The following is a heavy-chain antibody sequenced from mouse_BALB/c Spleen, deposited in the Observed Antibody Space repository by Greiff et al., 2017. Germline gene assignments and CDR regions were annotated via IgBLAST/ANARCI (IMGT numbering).Heavy chain of an antibody. CDR1: GFTFSSFG. Sequence: EVKVVESGGGLVQPGGSRKLSCAASGFTFSSFGMHWVRQAPEKGLEWVAYISSGSSTIYYADTVKGRFTISRDNPKNTLFLQMTSLRSEDTAMYYCARGRGNYSYAMDYWGQGTSVTVSS. J-gene: IGHJ4*01. CDR3: ARGRGNYSYAMDY. CDR2: ISSGSSTI. D-gene: IGHD2-1*01. V-gene: IGHV5-17*02.